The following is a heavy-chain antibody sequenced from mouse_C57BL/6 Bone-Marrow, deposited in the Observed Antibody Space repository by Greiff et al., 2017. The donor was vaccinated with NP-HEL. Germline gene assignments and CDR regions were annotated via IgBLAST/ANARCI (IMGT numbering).Heavy chain of an antibody. V-gene: IGHV10-1*01. D-gene: IGHD2-4*01. CDR3: VDDSPFAY. CDR1: VFSFHPSA. J-gene: IGHJ3*01. Sequence: EVQLVESGGGLVQPTGSLTLSCAASVFSFHPSALTFVRHAPGKVLEWVSRISSKRNHSATSYADSVKDRFTISRDDSESMLYLQMNNLKTEDTAMYYCVDDSPFAYWGQGTLVTVSA. CDR2: ISSKRNHSAT.